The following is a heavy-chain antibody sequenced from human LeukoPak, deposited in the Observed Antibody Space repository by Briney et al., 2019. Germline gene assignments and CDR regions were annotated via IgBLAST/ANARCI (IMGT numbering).Heavy chain of an antibody. Sequence: GGSLRLSCAASGFTFSSYVMHWVRQAPGKGLEWVAIISYDGSNEYYADSVKGRFTISRDNSKNTLYLQMNSLRTEDTAVYFCAKAVLGIVGAAEYFQHWGQGTLVTVSS. V-gene: IGHV3-30*04. CDR2: ISYDGSNE. D-gene: IGHD1-26*01. CDR1: GFTFSSYV. CDR3: AKAVLGIVGAAEYFQH. J-gene: IGHJ1*01.